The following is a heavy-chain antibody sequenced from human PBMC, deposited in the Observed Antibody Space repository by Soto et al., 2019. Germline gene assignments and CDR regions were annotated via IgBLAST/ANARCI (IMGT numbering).Heavy chain of an antibody. CDR2: IGTADDT. CDR1: GFPFSGLD. CDR3: AKSQEVGAHFFDS. D-gene: IGHD2-15*01. J-gene: IGHJ4*02. V-gene: IGHV3-13*01. Sequence: PGGSLRLSCEASGFPFSGLDMHWVRQPKGKPLEWVSSIGTADDTYYAVSVKGRFTISRDKAKNSLSPQMSSLRAGDTAVYFCAKSQEVGAHFFDSWGQGTQVTVSS.